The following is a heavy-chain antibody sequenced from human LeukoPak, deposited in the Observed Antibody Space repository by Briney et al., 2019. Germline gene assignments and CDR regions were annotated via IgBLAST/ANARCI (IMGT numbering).Heavy chain of an antibody. V-gene: IGHV5-51*01. CDR1: GYSFSNFW. Sequence: GESPKISCEGSGYSFSNFWIVWVRQMPGKGLEWMGIIYAGDSDTRYSPSFQGHVTISADTSISSAYLQWSSLKASDTAMYYCARAPTNGFGSGRRWLAIDLWGQGTMVTVSS. CDR3: ARAPTNGFGSGRRWLAIDL. CDR2: IYAGDSDT. J-gene: IGHJ3*01. D-gene: IGHD3-10*01.